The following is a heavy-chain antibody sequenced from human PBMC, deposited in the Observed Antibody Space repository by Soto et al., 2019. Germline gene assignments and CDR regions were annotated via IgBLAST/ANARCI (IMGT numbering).Heavy chain of an antibody. CDR2: ILYSGST. J-gene: IGHJ6*02. CDR3: ARGGCSGGSCYGV. CDR1: GGSITNYY. D-gene: IGHD2-15*01. Sequence: SETLSLTCTVSGGSITNYYWSWIRQPPGKRLEWIGYILYSGSTNYNPSLKSRVSISVDMSKNQFSLRLSSVTPGDTAVYYCARGGCSGGSCYGVWGQGTTVTVS. V-gene: IGHV4-59*01.